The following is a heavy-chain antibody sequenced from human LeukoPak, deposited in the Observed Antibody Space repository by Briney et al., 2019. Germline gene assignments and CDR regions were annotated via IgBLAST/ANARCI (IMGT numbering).Heavy chain of an antibody. V-gene: IGHV5-51*01. J-gene: IGHJ4*01. CDR1: GYTTFNNHW. CDR3: VRHVHPGGPAASAVY. D-gene: IGHD3-16*01. Sequence: GESLKISCQGSGYTTFNNHWIGWVRQMPGKGLEWVGVVYPADSDTRYSSSFQGQVTISVDKSISTTYLQWNSLRASDTAMYYCVRHVHPGGPAASAVYWGQGTLVTVSS. CDR2: VYPADSDT.